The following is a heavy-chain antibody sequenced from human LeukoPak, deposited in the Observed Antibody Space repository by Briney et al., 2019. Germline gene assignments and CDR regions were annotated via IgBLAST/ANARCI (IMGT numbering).Heavy chain of an antibody. V-gene: IGHV3-66*01. CDR1: GFTVSSNY. CDR2: IYRGGST. CDR3: ARAFSGGSYYYYGMDV. Sequence: GGSPPLSCAASGFTVSSNYMSWVRPAPGKGLGGVSVIYRGGSTYYADSVKGRFTISRDNSKNTLYLQMNSLRAEDTAVYYCARAFSGGSYYYYGMDVWGQGTTVTVSS. J-gene: IGHJ6*02. D-gene: IGHD2-15*01.